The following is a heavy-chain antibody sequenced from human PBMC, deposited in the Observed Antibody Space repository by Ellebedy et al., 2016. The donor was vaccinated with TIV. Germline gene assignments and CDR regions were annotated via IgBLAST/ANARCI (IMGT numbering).Heavy chain of an antibody. J-gene: IGHJ6*02. CDR3: ARALAGGSDYRYYGMDV. Sequence: PSETLSLTCAATGFTFDTYSMNWVRQAPGKGLEWVSSIRSGRGYIWYADSVKVRFTISRENARDSLYLQLNSLRDEDTAVYYCARALAGGSDYRYYGMDVWGQGTTVTISS. CDR1: GFTFDTYS. V-gene: IGHV3-21*01. D-gene: IGHD1-26*01. CDR2: IRSGRGYI.